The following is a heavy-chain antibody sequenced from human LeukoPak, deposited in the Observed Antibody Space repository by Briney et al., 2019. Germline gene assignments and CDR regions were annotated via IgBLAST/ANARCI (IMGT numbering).Heavy chain of an antibody. J-gene: IGHJ5*02. Sequence: SETLSLTCTVSGGSISSTSYNWGWIRQPPGKGLEWIGYIYYSGSTNYNPSLKSRVTISVDTSKNQFSLKLSSVTAADTAVYYCARAGYCSGGSCYRNNWFDPWGQGTLVTVSS. CDR2: IYYSGST. CDR3: ARAGYCSGGSCYRNNWFDP. D-gene: IGHD2-15*01. CDR1: GGSISSTSYN. V-gene: IGHV4-61*05.